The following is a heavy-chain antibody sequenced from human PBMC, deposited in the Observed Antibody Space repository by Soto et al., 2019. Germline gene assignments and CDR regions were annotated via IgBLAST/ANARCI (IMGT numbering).Heavy chain of an antibody. V-gene: IGHV1-18*01. CDR1: GYTFTSYG. D-gene: IGHD6-6*01. J-gene: IGHJ6*03. CDR2: ISANNGST. CDR3: VRATAARQRDYSYHYYLHI. Sequence: ASVKVSCKASGYTFTSYGISWVRQAPGQGLEWMGWISANNGSTNYAQKLQGRVTLTRDTSTSTVYVELSSLRSDDTAVYFCVRATAARQRDYSYHYYLHIWGKGTTVTVSS.